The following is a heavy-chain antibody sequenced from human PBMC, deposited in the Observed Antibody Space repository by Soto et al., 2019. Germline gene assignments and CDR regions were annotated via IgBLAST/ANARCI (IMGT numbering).Heavy chain of an antibody. CDR3: AKDVMKVVISAGFDM. CDR2: INWNSDNI. Sequence: EVQLVESGGGLVQPGRSLRLSCVASGFIFDDYAMHWVRQAPGKGLEWVSGINWNSDNIEYGDSVKGRVTISRDNVKNCLYLQMNSPRPEDTALYYCAKDVMKVVISAGFDMWGQGTMVTVSS. V-gene: IGHV3-9*01. D-gene: IGHD3-22*01. CDR1: GFIFDDYA. J-gene: IGHJ3*02.